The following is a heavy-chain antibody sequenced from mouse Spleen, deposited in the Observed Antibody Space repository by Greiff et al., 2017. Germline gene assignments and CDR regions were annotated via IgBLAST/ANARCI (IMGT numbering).Heavy chain of an antibody. CDR2: INPYNDGT. CDR1: GYTFTSYV. J-gene: IGHJ4*01. CDR3: ARSRVYYDIRDAMDY. D-gene: IGHD2-4*01. Sequence: EVQLQQSGPELVKPGASVKMSCKASGYTFTSYVMHWVKQKPGQGLEWIGYINPYNDGTKYNEKFKGKATLTSDKSSSTAYMELSSLTSEDSAVYYCARSRVYYDIRDAMDYWGQGTSVTVSS. V-gene: IGHV1-14*01.